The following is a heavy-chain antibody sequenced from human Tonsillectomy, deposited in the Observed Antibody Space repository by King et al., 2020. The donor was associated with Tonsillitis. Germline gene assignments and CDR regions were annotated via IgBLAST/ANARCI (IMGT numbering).Heavy chain of an antibody. J-gene: IGHJ4*02. CDR3: AKGSGQYRKYIRRYWNGDY. CDR1: GFTFSSYG. Sequence: VQLVESGGGVVQPGRSLRLSCAASGFTFSSYGMHWVRQAPGKGLEWVAVISYDGSNKYYADSVKGRFTISRDNSKNTLYLQMNSLRAEDTAVYYCAKGSGQYRKYIRRYWNGDYWGQGTLVTVSS. V-gene: IGHV3-30*18. D-gene: IGHD1-1*01. CDR2: ISYDGSNK.